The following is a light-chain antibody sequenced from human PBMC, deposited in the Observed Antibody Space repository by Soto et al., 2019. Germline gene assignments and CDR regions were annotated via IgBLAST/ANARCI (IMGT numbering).Light chain of an antibody. CDR3: QQSYSTPYT. CDR2: AAS. Sequence: DIQMTQSQSSLSASVGDRVTITCRASQSISSYLNWYQQKPGKAPKLLIYAASSLQTAVPSRFSGSGSGTDFTLTISSLQPEDFATYYCQQSYSTPYTFGQGTKLEIK. CDR1: QSISSY. V-gene: IGKV1-39*01. J-gene: IGKJ2*01.